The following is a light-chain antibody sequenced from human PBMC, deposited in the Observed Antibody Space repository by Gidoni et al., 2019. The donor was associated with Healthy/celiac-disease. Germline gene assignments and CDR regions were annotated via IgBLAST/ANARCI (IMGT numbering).Light chain of an antibody. CDR1: QSVLYSSNNKNY. CDR3: QQYYSTPQT. V-gene: IGKV4-1*01. J-gene: IGKJ2*01. CDR2: WAS. Sequence: DIVLTQSPDSLPVSLGERATINCKSSQSVLYSSNNKNYLAGYQQKPGQPPKLLIYWASTRESGVPDRFSGSGSGTDFTLTISSLQAEDVAVYYCQQYYSTPQTFGQGTKLEIK.